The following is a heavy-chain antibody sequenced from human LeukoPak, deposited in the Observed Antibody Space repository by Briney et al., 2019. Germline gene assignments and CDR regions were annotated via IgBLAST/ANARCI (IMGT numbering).Heavy chain of an antibody. Sequence: ASVKVSCKASGGTFSSYAISWVRQAPGQGLEWMGGIIPIFGTANYAQKFQGRVTITTDESTSTAYMGLSSLRSEDTAVYYCAREDYGGNFFDYWGQGPWSPSPQ. D-gene: IGHD4-23*01. V-gene: IGHV1-69*05. CDR2: IIPIFGTA. CDR3: AREDYGGNFFDY. J-gene: IGHJ4*02. CDR1: GGTFSSYA.